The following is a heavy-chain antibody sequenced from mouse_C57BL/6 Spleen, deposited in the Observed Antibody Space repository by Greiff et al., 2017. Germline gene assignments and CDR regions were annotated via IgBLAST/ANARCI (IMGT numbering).Heavy chain of an antibody. V-gene: IGHV1-85*01. Sequence: VQLQQSGPELVKPGASVKLSCKASGYTFTSYDINWVKQRPGQGLEWIGWIYPKNGSTKYNEKFKGKATVTVDTSSSTAYMELHSLASVDSAVCLWARVGFAYWGQGTLVTVSA. CDR2: IYPKNGST. CDR3: ARVGFAY. J-gene: IGHJ3*01. CDR1: GYTFTSYD. D-gene: IGHD4-1*01.